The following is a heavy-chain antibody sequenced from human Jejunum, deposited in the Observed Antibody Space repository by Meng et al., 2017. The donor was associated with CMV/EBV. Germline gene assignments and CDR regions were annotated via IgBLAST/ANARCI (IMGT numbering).Heavy chain of an antibody. D-gene: IGHD6-19*01. V-gene: IGHV4-31*03. CDR1: GGSVSSGGYY. CDR2: IYYSGST. J-gene: IGHJ4*02. Sequence: QVQLQESGPGLVKPSQTLSLTCTVSGGSVSSGGYYWTWIRQHPGKGLEWFGHIYYSGSTFYNPSLKRRVIISIDTSKNQFSLNLRSVTAADTAVYYCARVSSGWDYFDYWGQGTLVNVSS. CDR3: ARVSSGWDYFDY.